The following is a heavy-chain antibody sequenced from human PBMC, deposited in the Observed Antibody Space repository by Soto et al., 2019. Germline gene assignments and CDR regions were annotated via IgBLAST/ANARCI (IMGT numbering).Heavy chain of an antibody. J-gene: IGHJ6*02. Sequence: GESLKISCRGSGYSFSTYWIGWVRQMPGRGLEWMGMFYPGDSNIKYSPSFQGQVTISADKSISTAYLQWSSLKASDTAMYYCARLEPYYYGMAVWGQGTTVTVSS. CDR3: ARLEPYYYGMAV. D-gene: IGHD1-1*01. V-gene: IGHV5-51*01. CDR1: GYSFSTYW. CDR2: FYPGDSNI.